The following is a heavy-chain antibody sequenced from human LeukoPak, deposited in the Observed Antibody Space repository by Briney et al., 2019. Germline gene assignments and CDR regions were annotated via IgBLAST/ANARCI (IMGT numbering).Heavy chain of an antibody. V-gene: IGHV4-59*01. CDR3: ARRLLLRNWFDP. CDR2: IYYSGST. Sequence: SETLSLTCTVSGGSISSYYWSWIRQPPGKGLEWIGYIYYSGSTNYNTSLKSRVTISVDTSKNQFSLKLSSVTTADTVVYYCARRLLLRNWFDPWGQGTLVTVSS. D-gene: IGHD3-22*01. J-gene: IGHJ5*02. CDR1: GGSISSYY.